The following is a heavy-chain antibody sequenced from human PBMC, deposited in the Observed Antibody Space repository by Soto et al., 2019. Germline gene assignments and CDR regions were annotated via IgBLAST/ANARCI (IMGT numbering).Heavy chain of an antibody. CDR3: ARGMQGSRYFDL. J-gene: IGHJ2*01. CDR2: TNNDGTRT. V-gene: IGHV3-74*01. CDR1: GYIFSSYW. Sequence: EVQLVESGGGLVQPGGSLRLSCEASGYIFSSYWMHWVRQAPGKGLVWVARTNNDGTRTTYANSVKGRFTISRDDAKNTLYLQMISLRAEDTAVYYCARGMQGSRYFDLWGRGTLVTVSS.